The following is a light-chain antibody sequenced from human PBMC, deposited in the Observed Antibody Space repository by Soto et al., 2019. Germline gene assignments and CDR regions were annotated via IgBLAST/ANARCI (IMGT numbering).Light chain of an antibody. V-gene: IGLV2-18*02. CDR3: CSYAGSYTWV. J-gene: IGLJ1*01. CDR2: EVS. Sequence: QSALTQPPSVSGSPGQSVTISCTGTSSDVGSYNRVSWYQQPPGTAPKLMIYEVSNRPSRVPDRFSGSKSGNTASLTISGLQAEDEADYYCCSYAGSYTWVFGTGTKLTVL. CDR1: SSDVGSYNR.